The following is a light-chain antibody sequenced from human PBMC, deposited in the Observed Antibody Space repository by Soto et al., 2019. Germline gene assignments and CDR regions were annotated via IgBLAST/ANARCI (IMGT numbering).Light chain of an antibody. CDR1: ESVDDDF. CDR2: GAS. J-gene: IGKJ5*01. V-gene: IGKV3-20*01. CDR3: QQYGGSPLT. Sequence: EIVLTQSPGTLSLSSGERATLSCRANESVDDDFLAWYQRRPGQAPRLLIYGASTRASGISQRFSGGGSGTEFTLTICRLEPEDFAVYYCQQYGGSPLTFGQGTRLEIK.